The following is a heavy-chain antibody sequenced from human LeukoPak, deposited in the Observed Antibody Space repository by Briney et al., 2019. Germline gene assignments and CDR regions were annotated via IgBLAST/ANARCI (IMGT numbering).Heavy chain of an antibody. D-gene: IGHD3-16*01. V-gene: IGHV4-61*02. CDR3: ARGGSWFDP. CDR1: GGSISSGSYY. J-gene: IGHJ5*02. Sequence: SQTLSLTCTVSGGSISSGSYYWSWIRQPAGKGLEWIGRIYTSGSTNYNPSLKSRVTISVDTSKNQFSLKLGSVTAADTAVYYCARGGSWFDPWGQGTLVIVSS. CDR2: IYTSGST.